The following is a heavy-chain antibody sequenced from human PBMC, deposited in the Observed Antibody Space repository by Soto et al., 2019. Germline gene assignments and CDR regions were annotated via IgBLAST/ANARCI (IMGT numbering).Heavy chain of an antibody. CDR2: ISSSSSTI. CDR3: AGDVGVSVTTRNYYYYYMDV. D-gene: IGHD4-4*01. V-gene: IGHV3-48*01. J-gene: IGHJ6*03. CDR1: GFTFSSYS. Sequence: EVQLVESGGGLVQPGGSLRLSCAASGFTFSSYSMNWVRQAPGKGLEWVSYISSSSSTIYYADSVKGRFTISRDNAKNSLYLQMNSLRAEDTAVYYCAGDVGVSVTTRNYYYYYMDVWGKGTTVTVSS.